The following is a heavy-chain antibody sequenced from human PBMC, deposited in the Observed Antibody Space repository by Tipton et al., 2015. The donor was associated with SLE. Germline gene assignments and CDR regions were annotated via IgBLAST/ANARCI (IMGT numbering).Heavy chain of an antibody. J-gene: IGHJ3*02. CDR3: ARDSTAYSSGWVDAFDI. V-gene: IGHV4-39*07. Sequence: TLSLTCTVSGGSISSSSYYWGWIRQPPGKGLEWIGSIYYSGSTYYNPSLNSRVTISVDTSKNQFSLKLGSVTAADTAVYYCARDSTAYSSGWVDAFDIWGQGTMVTVSS. D-gene: IGHD6-19*01. CDR2: IYYSGST. CDR1: GGSISSSSYY.